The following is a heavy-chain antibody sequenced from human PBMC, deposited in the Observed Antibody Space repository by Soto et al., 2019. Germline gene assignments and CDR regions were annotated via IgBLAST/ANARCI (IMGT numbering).Heavy chain of an antibody. Sequence: WASVKVSCKASGGTFSSYAISWVRQAPGQGLEWMGGIIPIFGTANYAQKFQGRVTITADESTSTAYMELSSLRSEDTAVYYCARVFDGSFFYYFDYWGQGTLVTVSS. V-gene: IGHV1-69*13. CDR3: ARVFDGSFFYYFDY. J-gene: IGHJ4*02. D-gene: IGHD3-10*01. CDR2: IIPIFGTA. CDR1: GGTFSSYA.